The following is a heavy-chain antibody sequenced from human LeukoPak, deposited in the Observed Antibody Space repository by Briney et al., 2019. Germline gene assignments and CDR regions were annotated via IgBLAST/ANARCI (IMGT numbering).Heavy chain of an antibody. CDR1: GFTFSSYS. Sequence: GGSLRLSCAASGFTFSSYSMNWVRQAPGKGLEWVSSISSSSSYIYYADSVKGRFTISRDNAKNSLYLQMNSLRAEDTAVYYCAREGDGGIVVVVAAPDAFDIWGQGTMVTVSS. CDR3: AREGDGGIVVVVAAPDAFDI. CDR2: ISSSSSYI. V-gene: IGHV3-21*01. D-gene: IGHD2-15*01. J-gene: IGHJ3*02.